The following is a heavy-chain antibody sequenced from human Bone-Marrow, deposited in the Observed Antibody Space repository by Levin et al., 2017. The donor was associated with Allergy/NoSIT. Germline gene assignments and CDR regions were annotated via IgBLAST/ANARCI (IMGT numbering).Heavy chain of an antibody. CDR1: GFTFSSYA. CDR2: ISGSGGST. D-gene: IGHD2-2*01. Sequence: GGSLRLSCAASGFTFSSYAMSWVRQAPGKGLEWVSAISGSGGSTYYADSVKGRFTISRDNSKNTLYLQMNSLRAEDTAVYYCAKGIDIVVGGEYYYYYGMDVWGQGTTVTVSS. CDR3: AKGIDIVVGGEYYYYYGMDV. V-gene: IGHV3-23*01. J-gene: IGHJ6*02.